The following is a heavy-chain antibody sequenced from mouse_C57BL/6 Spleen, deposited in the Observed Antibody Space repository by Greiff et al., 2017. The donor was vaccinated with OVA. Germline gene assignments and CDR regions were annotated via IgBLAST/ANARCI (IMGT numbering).Heavy chain of an antibody. CDR1: GFTFSDYG. CDR2: ISSGSSTI. Sequence: DVMLVESGGGLVKPGGSLKLSCAASGFTFSDYGMHWVRQAPEKGLEWVAYISSGSSTIYYADTVKGRFTISRDNAKNTLFLRMTSLRSEDTAMYYCARGGSSGGDYWGQGTTLTVSS. J-gene: IGHJ2*01. D-gene: IGHD3-2*02. CDR3: ARGGSSGGDY. V-gene: IGHV5-17*01.